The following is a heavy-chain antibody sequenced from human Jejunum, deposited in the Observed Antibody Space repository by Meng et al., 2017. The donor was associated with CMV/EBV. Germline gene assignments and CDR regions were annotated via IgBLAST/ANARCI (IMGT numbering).Heavy chain of an antibody. D-gene: IGHD2-2*01. V-gene: IGHV3-53*01. CDR2: IYTGGST. CDR3: AKDGYCSSSSCHDY. Sequence: SGFTVSSIYLSWVRQAPGKGLEWVSTIYTGGSTFYTDSVEGRFAISRDTSKNTLYLQMNSLRPEDTALYYCAKDGYCSSSSCHDYWGQGTLVTVSS. J-gene: IGHJ4*02. CDR1: GFTVSSIY.